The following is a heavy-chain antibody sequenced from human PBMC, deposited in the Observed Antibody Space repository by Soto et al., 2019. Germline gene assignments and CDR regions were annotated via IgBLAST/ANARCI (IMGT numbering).Heavy chain of an antibody. J-gene: IGHJ3*01. CDR1: GGTFSGYA. D-gene: IGHD3-22*01. CDR2: IIAILGKA. CDR3: ARERGGAIIVGVTGTFAV. Sequence: VQLVQSGAEVKKAGSSVKVSCKASGGTFSGYAISWVRQAPGQGLEWMGGIIAILGKANYAEKFQGRVTITADESTSTAYMELSSLRSEDTAVYYCARERGGAIIVGVTGTFAVWGQGTLVTVSS. V-gene: IGHV1-69*01.